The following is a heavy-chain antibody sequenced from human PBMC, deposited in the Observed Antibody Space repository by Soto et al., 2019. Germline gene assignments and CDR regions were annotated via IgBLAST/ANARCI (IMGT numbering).Heavy chain of an antibody. CDR1: GFTFSSYA. CDR3: AGEVTYYDFWSALTPDTDY. CDR2: ISGSGGST. V-gene: IGHV3-23*01. Sequence: PGGSLRLSCAASGFTFSSYAMSWVRQAPGKGLEWVSAISGSGGSTYYADSVKGRFTISRDNSKNTLYLQMNSLRAEDTAVYYCAGEVTYYDFWSALTPDTDYWGQGTLVTVSS. D-gene: IGHD3-3*01. J-gene: IGHJ4*02.